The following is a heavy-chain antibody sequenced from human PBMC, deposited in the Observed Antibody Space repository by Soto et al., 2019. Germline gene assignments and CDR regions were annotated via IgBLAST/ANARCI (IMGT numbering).Heavy chain of an antibody. V-gene: IGHV4-61*01. Sequence: PSETLSLTCTVSGGSVSSGNYYWSWIRQPPGKGLEWIGFIYYTGSTSYNPSLKSRVTISMDTSKNQFSLKLTSVTAADTAVYYCASGYKGVSIPNWFDPWGQGTLVTVSS. CDR3: ASGYKGVSIPNWFDP. CDR1: GGSVSSGNYY. CDR2: IYYTGST. D-gene: IGHD6-25*01. J-gene: IGHJ5*02.